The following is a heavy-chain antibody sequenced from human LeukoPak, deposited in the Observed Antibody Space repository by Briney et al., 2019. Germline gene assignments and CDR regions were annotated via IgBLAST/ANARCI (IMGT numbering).Heavy chain of an antibody. CDR1: GGSVSSSIYY. V-gene: IGHV4-39*01. J-gene: IGHJ4*02. D-gene: IGHD3-9*01. Sequence: SEPLSLTCTVSGGSVSSSIYYWGWIRQPPGRGLEWIGSIYYSGSTSYNPSLKSRVTISVDTSKNQFSLKLASVTAADAAVYWCASRIDILTGYVFDFWGQGTLVTVSS. CDR3: ASRIDILTGYVFDF. CDR2: IYYSGST.